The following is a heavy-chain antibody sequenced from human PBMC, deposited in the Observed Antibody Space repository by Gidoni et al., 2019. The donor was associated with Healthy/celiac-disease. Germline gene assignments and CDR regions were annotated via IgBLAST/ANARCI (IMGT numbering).Heavy chain of an antibody. V-gene: IGHV3-23*01. D-gene: IGHD2-15*01. CDR1: GYTFSSYA. J-gene: IGHJ6*02. CDR3: AKDGYCSGGSCYSVFYGMDV. Sequence: EVQLLESGGGLVQPGGSLRLSCAAAGYTFSSYAMSWVRQAPGKGLVWVSAISGSGGSTYYADSVKGLFTISRDNSKNTLYLQMNSLRAEDTAVYYCAKDGYCSGGSCYSVFYGMDVWGQGTTVTVSS. CDR2: ISGSGGST.